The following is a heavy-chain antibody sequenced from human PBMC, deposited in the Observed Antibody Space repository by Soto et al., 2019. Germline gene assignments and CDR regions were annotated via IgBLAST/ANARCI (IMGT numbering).Heavy chain of an antibody. Sequence: QVQLVQSGAEVKKPGASVKVSCKASGYTFTSYDINWVRQATGQGLEWMGWMNPNSGNTGYAQKFQGRVTMTRNTSMSTAYVELSSLSSEDTAVYYCASGPGSWYYYYMDVWGKGTTVTVSS. CDR1: GYTFTSYD. V-gene: IGHV1-8*01. CDR3: ASGPGSWYYYYMDV. CDR2: MNPNSGNT. D-gene: IGHD6-13*01. J-gene: IGHJ6*03.